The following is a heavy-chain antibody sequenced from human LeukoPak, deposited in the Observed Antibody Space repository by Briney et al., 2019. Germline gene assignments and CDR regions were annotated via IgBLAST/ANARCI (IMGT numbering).Heavy chain of an antibody. CDR1: GYSFSNYW. Sequence: GESLKISCGGSGYSFSNYWIGWVRQMPGKGLGWMGIIYPGDYETRYSPSFQGLVTISVDKSISTAYLQWSSLKASDTAMYYCAIPPGYCGNDCSFDHWGQGTLVTVSS. CDR2: IYPGDYET. J-gene: IGHJ4*02. D-gene: IGHD2-21*02. V-gene: IGHV5-51*01. CDR3: AIPPGYCGNDCSFDH.